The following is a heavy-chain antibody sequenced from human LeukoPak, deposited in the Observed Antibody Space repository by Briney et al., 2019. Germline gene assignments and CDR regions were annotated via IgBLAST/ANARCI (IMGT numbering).Heavy chain of an antibody. CDR1: GFTFSSYG. J-gene: IGHJ4*02. V-gene: IGHV3-30*18. D-gene: IGHD6-13*01. CDR3: AKDGSIAAAPDY. Sequence: GRSLRLSCAASGFTFSSYGMHWVRQAPGKGLEWVAVISYDGSNKYYADSVKGRFTISRDNSKNTLCLQMNSLRAEDTAAYYCAKDGSIAAAPDYWGQGTLVTVSS. CDR2: ISYDGSNK.